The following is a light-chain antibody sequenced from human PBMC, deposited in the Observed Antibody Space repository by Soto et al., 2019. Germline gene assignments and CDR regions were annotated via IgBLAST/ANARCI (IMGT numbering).Light chain of an antibody. Sequence: QSVLTQPPSASGTPGQRVTISCSGSSSNIGSNYVYWYQQLPGTSPKLFIVRNNQRPSGVPDRFSGSKSGTSASLAIRGLRSEDEADYYSAAWDDSLRGVVFGGETKLTVL. CDR2: RNN. J-gene: IGLJ2*01. V-gene: IGLV1-47*01. CDR1: SSNIGSNY. CDR3: AAWDDSLRGVV.